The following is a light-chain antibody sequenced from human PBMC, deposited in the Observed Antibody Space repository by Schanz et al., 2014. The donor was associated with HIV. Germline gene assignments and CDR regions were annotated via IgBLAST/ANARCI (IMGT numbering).Light chain of an antibody. CDR3: QQYSSSPRT. V-gene: IGKV3-20*01. Sequence: DIVLTQSPGTLSLSPGERASLSCRASHIVNNRYFAWYKQEHGQPPRLLIYGASIRATGVPDRFSGSGSGTDFTLTISRLEPEDFAVYYCQQYSSSPRTFGQGTKVEI. CDR2: GAS. CDR1: HIVNNRY. J-gene: IGKJ1*01.